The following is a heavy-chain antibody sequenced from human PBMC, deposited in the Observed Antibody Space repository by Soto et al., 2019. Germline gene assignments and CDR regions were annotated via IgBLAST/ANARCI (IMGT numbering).Heavy chain of an antibody. Sequence: GGSLRLSCAASGFTFSSYSMNWVRQAPGKGLEWVSSISSSSSYIYYADSVKGRFTISRDNTKNSLYLQMNSLRAEDTAVYDCASDRIGRNNGGNSLDAWGKGTLVTVSS. CDR1: GFTFSSYS. V-gene: IGHV3-21*01. CDR2: ISSSSSYI. J-gene: IGHJ6*04. CDR3: ASDRIGRNNGGNSLDA. D-gene: IGHD3-3*02.